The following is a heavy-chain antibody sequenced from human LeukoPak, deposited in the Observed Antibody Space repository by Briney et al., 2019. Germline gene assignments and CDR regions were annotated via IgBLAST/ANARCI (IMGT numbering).Heavy chain of an antibody. V-gene: IGHV3-30*18. CDR1: GFTFSSYG. J-gene: IGHJ5*02. CDR2: ISYDGSNK. CDR3: AKPPVTAHFRVWFDP. Sequence: PGRSLRLSCAASGFTFSSYGMHWVRQAPGKGLEWVAVISYDGSNKYYADSVKGRFTISRDNSKNTLYLQMNSLRAEDTAVYYCAKPPVTAHFRVWFDPWGQGTLVTVSS. D-gene: IGHD2-21*02.